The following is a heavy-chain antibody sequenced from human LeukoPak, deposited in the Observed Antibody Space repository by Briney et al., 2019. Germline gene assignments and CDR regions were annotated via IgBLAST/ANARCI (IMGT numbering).Heavy chain of an antibody. Sequence: GGSLRLSCAASGFIFSNYGMGWVRQAPGKGLEWVAVISYDGSNKYYADSVKGRFTISRDNSKNTLYLQMNSLRAEDTAVYYCARGADILTLPRYWGQGTLVTVSS. CDR1: GFIFSNYG. J-gene: IGHJ4*02. CDR3: ARGADILTLPRY. D-gene: IGHD3-9*01. CDR2: ISYDGSNK. V-gene: IGHV3-30*03.